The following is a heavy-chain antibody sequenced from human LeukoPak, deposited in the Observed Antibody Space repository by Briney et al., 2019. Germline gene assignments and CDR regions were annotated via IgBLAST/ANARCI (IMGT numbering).Heavy chain of an antibody. CDR2: MNPNSGNT. J-gene: IGHJ3*02. CDR3: AKQIPPKYGFGAFDI. D-gene: IGHD2-21*01. CDR1: GYTFTSYD. V-gene: IGHV1-8*03. Sequence: ASVKVSCKASGYTFTSYDINWVRQATGQGLEWMGWMNPNSGNTGYAQKFQGRVTITRNTSISTAYMELSSLRDEDTAVYYCAKQIPPKYGFGAFDIWGQGTMVTVSS.